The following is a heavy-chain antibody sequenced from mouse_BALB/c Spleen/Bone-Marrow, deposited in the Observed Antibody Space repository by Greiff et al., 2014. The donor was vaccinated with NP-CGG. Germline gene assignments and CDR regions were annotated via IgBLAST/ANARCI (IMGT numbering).Heavy chain of an antibody. CDR2: FYPGSNSI. Sequence: QVQLQQPGAGLVKPGASVKLSCKASGYTFTDYIIHWVKQRSGQGLEWIGWFYPGSNSIKYNEKFKDKATLTADKSSSTVYIELSRMTSEDSAVYFCARHEEGGYDYDVGSYAMDYWGQGTSVTVSS. CDR1: GYTFTDYI. J-gene: IGHJ4*01. D-gene: IGHD2-4*01. CDR3: ARHEEGGYDYDVGSYAMDY. V-gene: IGHV1-62-2*01.